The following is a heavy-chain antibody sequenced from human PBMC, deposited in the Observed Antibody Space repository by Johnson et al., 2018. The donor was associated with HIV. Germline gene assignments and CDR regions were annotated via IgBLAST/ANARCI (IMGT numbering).Heavy chain of an antibody. CDR3: AKGRYGGAFDI. CDR2: ISSSGSTI. V-gene: IGHV3-48*01. D-gene: IGHD5-18*01. CDR1: GFTVSSNY. Sequence: VQLVESGGGVVRPGGSLRLSCTASGFTVSSNYMSWVRQAPGKGLEWVSYISSSGSTIYYADSVKGRSTISRDNSKDMLYLQMNSLRAEDMAVYYCAKGRYGGAFDIWGPGTMVTVSS. J-gene: IGHJ3*02.